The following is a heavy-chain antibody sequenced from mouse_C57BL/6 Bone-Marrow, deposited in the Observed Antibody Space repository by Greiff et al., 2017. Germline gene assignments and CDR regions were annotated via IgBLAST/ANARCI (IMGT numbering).Heavy chain of an antibody. CDR1: GFTFSSYA. J-gene: IGHJ4*01. V-gene: IGHV5-4*03. D-gene: IGHD6-1*01. CDR3: AQREGGLCRDAMDY. CDR2: ISDGGSYT. Sequence: EVKVVESGGGLVKPGGSLKLSCAASGFTFSSYAMSWVRQTPEKRLEWVATISDGGSYTYYPDNVKGRFTIARDNAKNNPYLQMSHLKSEDTAMYYCAQREGGLCRDAMDYWGQRTSDTVSS.